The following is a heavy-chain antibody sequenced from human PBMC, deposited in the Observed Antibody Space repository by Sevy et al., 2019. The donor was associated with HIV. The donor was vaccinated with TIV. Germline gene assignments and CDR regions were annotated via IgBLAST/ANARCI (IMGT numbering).Heavy chain of an antibody. CDR2: ISTSGANT. CDR1: GFTFSDYA. J-gene: IGHJ4*02. Sequence: GGCLRLSCADSGFTFSDYAMSWVRQAPGKGLEWVSAISTSGANTLYADSVKGRFTISRDNSKRMLYLQMSSLRVDDTAVYYCAIYGRGWLPGEYWGQGALVTVSS. CDR3: AIYGRGWLPGEY. D-gene: IGHD1-26*01. V-gene: IGHV3-23*01.